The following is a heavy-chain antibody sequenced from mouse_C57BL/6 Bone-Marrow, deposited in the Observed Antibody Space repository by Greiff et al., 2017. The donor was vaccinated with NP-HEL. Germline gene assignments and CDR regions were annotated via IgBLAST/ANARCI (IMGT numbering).Heavy chain of an antibody. V-gene: IGHV1-50*01. CDR1: GYTFTSYW. D-gene: IGHD2-2*01. CDR3: ARWGYYGYDRDD. J-gene: IGHJ2*01. CDR2: IDPSDSYT. Sequence: QVQLQQPGAELVKPGASVKLSCKASGYTFTSYWMQWVKQRPGQGLEWIGEIDPSDSYTNYNQKFKGKATLTVDTSSSPAYMQLSSLTSEDSAVYYCARWGYYGYDRDDWGQGTTLTVSS.